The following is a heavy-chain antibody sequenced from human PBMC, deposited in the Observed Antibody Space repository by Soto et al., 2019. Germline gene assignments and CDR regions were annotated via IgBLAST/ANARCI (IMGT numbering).Heavy chain of an antibody. J-gene: IGHJ4*02. Sequence: EVQLLESGGGLVQPGGSLRLSCAASGFTFSSYAMSWVRQAPGKGLEWVSAISGSGGSTYYADSVKGRFTISRDNSKNPLYLQMNSLRAEDTAVYYCAKTLEELLWFGEFDYWGQGTLVTVSS. D-gene: IGHD3-10*01. CDR2: ISGSGGST. V-gene: IGHV3-23*01. CDR1: GFTFSSYA. CDR3: AKTLEELLWFGEFDY.